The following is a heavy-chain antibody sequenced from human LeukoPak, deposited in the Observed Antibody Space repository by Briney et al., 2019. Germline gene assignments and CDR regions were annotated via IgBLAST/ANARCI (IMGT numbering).Heavy chain of an antibody. Sequence: SETLSLTCIVSTYSISSDYYWGWIRQPPGKGLEWIGYIYYSGSTNYNPSLKSRVTISVDTSKNQFSLKLSSVTAADTAVYYCARARGSYYGGGLYFDYWGQGTLVTVSS. CDR3: ARARGSYYGGGLYFDY. V-gene: IGHV4-38-2*02. CDR2: IYYSGST. CDR1: TYSISSDYY. J-gene: IGHJ4*02. D-gene: IGHD1-26*01.